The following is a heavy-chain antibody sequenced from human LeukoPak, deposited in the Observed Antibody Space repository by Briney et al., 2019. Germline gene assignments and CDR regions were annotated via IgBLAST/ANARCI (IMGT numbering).Heavy chain of an antibody. V-gene: IGHV4-34*01. CDR1: GGSFSGYY. CDR2: INHSGST. Sequence: SETLSLTCAVYGGSFSGYYWSWIRQPPGKGLEWIGEINHSGSTNYNPSLRSRVTISVDTSKNQFSLKLSSVTAADTAVYYCARLEWQAGYFDYWGQGTLVTVSS. D-gene: IGHD3-3*01. J-gene: IGHJ4*02. CDR3: ARLEWQAGYFDY.